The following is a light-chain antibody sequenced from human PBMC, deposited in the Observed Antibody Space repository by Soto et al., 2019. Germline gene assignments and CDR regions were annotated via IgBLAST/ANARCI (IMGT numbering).Light chain of an antibody. V-gene: IGLV4-60*03. CDR1: SQHSSYS. Sequence: QPVLTQSSSASASLGSSVKLTCTLSSQHSSYSIAWHQQQPGKAPRYLMRLERSGSYNKGSGVPDRFSGSSSGADRYLTISNLQSEDEADYYCETWDSSTHKVFGGGTKLTVL. CDR2: LERSGSY. CDR3: ETWDSSTHKV. J-gene: IGLJ2*01.